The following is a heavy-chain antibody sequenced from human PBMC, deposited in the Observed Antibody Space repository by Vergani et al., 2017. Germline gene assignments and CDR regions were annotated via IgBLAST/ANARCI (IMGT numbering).Heavy chain of an antibody. V-gene: IGHV3-30*02. Sequence: LVESGGGVVQRGGSLRLSCATSGFTLSNYDMQWIRQGPGKGLEFVAFIQFDGSNQYYADSVKGRFTLSRDFSKNTLYLQMNSLRTDDTATYYCANHFRGWGIDYWGQGTQVIVSS. CDR2: IQFDGSNQ. D-gene: IGHD3-16*01. CDR1: GFTLSNYD. J-gene: IGHJ4*02. CDR3: ANHFRGWGIDY.